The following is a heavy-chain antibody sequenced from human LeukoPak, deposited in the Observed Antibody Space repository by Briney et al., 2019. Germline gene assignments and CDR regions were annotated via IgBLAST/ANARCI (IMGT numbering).Heavy chain of an antibody. CDR1: GFTFSSYG. V-gene: IGHV3-23*01. CDR2: ISGDAGRT. J-gene: IGHJ6*04. CDR3: AELGITMIGGV. Sequence: GGSLRLSCAASGFTFSSYGMNWVRQAPGKGLEWVSGISGDAGRTYYADSVKGRFTIYRDNAKNSLYLQMNSLRAEDTAVYYCAELGITMIGGVWGKGTTVTISS. D-gene: IGHD3-10*02.